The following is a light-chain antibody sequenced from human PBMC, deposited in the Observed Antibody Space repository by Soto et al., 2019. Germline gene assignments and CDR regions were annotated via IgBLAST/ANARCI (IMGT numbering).Light chain of an antibody. CDR3: QQYNSYCT. Sequence: DIQMTQSPSTLSASVGDRVTITCRASQSISSWLAWYQQKPGKAPKLLIYDASSLESGVPSRFSGSGSGTEFTLTISSLQPDDFATYYCQQYNSYCTFSGGTKVDIK. J-gene: IGKJ4*01. CDR1: QSISSW. CDR2: DAS. V-gene: IGKV1-5*01.